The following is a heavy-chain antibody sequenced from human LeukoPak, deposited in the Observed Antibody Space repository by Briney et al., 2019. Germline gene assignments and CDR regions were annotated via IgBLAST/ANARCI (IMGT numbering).Heavy chain of an antibody. CDR1: GFTFSSYW. D-gene: IGHD2-15*01. CDR2: ISYDGSNK. J-gene: IGHJ4*02. CDR3: ARINCSGGSCLFDY. Sequence: TGGSLRLSCAASGFTFSSYWMSWVRQAPGKGLEWVAVISYDGSNKYYADSVKGRFTISRDNSKNTLYLQMNSLRAEDTAVYYCARINCSGGSCLFDYWGQGTLVTVSS. V-gene: IGHV3-30*03.